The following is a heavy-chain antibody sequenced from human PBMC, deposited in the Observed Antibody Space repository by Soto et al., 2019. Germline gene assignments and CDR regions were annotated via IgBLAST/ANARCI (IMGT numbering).Heavy chain of an antibody. CDR3: ATDLRQGASGATVYAMDV. CDR1: GFTFSDYG. Sequence: QVQLMESGGGEVQPGASLRLSCVASGFTFSDYGMHWVRQAPGKGLEWVALISADGSKRYFGDSVQGRLSIYRDNSKNTAYVQMNRLRGDHPAVYYCATDLRQGASGATVYAMDVWGHPTTVSVPS. J-gene: IGHJ6*02. D-gene: IGHD1-26*01. CDR2: ISADGSKR. V-gene: IGHV3-30*03.